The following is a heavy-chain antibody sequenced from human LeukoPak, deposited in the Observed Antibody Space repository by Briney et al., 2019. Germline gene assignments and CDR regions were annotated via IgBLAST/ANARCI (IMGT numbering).Heavy chain of an antibody. Sequence: ETLSLTCAVYGGSFSGYYWSWIRQPPGKGLEWVSSISSSSSYIYYADSVKGRFTISRDNAKNSLYLQMNSLRAEDTAVYYCARGYGVLDYWGQGTLVTVSS. CDR3: ARGYGVLDY. CDR1: GGSFSGYY. D-gene: IGHD4-17*01. V-gene: IGHV3-21*06. CDR2: ISSSSSYI. J-gene: IGHJ4*02.